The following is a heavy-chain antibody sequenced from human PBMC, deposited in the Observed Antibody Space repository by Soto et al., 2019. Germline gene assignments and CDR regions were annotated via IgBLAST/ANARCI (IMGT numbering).Heavy chain of an antibody. CDR3: VKDGRYCSTTSCYTSFDI. J-gene: IGHJ3*02. V-gene: IGHV3-64D*06. CDR1: GFTFSSYV. Sequence: PGGSLRLSCSASGFTFSSYVMHWVRQAPGKGLEYVSAISSNGGSTYYADSVKGRFTISRDNSKNTLYLQMSSLRAEDTAVYYCVKDGRYCSTTSCYTSFDIWGQGTMVTVSS. CDR2: ISSNGGST. D-gene: IGHD2-2*02.